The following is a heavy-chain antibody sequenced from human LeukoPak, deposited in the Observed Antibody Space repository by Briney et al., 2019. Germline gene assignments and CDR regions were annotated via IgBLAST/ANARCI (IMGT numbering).Heavy chain of an antibody. CDR2: IYYRGST. V-gene: IGHV4-39*07. CDR3: AMTTTVTTFRYAFDV. CDR1: RGSITSSSYY. D-gene: IGHD4-17*01. Sequence: SETLSLTCTVSRGSITSSSYYWGWIRQPPGKGLEWIAIIYYRGSTYYNPSLKSRVAISVDTSKNHFSLKLNSVAAADTAVYYCAMTTTVTTFRYAFDVWGQGTMVTVSS. J-gene: IGHJ3*01.